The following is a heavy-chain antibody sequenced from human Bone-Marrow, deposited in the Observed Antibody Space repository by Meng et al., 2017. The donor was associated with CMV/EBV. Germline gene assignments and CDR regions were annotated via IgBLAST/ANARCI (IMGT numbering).Heavy chain of an antibody. Sequence: SETLSLTCSVSGDSISSSSYYWAWIRQPPGKGLEWIGSIYYSGSTYYNPSLKSRVTMSRDTSKNQLTLQLTSLTAADTAVYFCASEPTYNAAGNWFDPWGLGILVTVSS. J-gene: IGHJ5*02. CDR1: GDSISSSSYY. CDR3: ASEPTYNAAGNWFDP. V-gene: IGHV4-39*06. CDR2: IYYSGST. D-gene: IGHD1-14*01.